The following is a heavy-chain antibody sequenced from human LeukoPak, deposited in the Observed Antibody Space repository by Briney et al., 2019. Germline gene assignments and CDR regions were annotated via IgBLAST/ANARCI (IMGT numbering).Heavy chain of an antibody. Sequence: GGSLRLSCAASGFTFSIYAMTWVRQAPGKGLEWVSGISGRDGSTYYADSVKGRFTISRDNSKNTLYLQMNSLRAEDTAVYYCAKVGEMTTIINWFDPWGQGTLVTVSS. J-gene: IGHJ5*02. CDR2: ISGRDGST. CDR1: GFTFSIYA. D-gene: IGHD5-24*01. V-gene: IGHV3-23*01. CDR3: AKVGEMTTIINWFDP.